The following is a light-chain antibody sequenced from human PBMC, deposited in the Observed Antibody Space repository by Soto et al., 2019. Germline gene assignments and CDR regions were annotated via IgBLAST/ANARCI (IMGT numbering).Light chain of an antibody. J-gene: IGKJ5*01. V-gene: IGKV3-20*01. CDR1: QSVSSTF. Sequence: EIVLTQSPGTLSLSPGERATLSCRASQSVSSTFLAWYQQKPGQAPRLLIYGASSRATGIPDRFSGSGSGADFTLTISRLEPEDSAVYYCQFYGSSSITFGQGTRLEI. CDR2: GAS. CDR3: QFYGSSSIT.